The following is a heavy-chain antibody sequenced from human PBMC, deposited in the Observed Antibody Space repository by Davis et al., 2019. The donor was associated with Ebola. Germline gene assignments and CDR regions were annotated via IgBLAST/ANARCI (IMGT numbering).Heavy chain of an antibody. D-gene: IGHD6-6*01. CDR3: ASGLVRGESYWYFDL. Sequence: ASVKVSCKASSYTFTSYGISWVRQAPGQGLEWMGWISAYNGNTNYAQKFQGRVTITADESTSTAYMELGSLRSEDTAVYYCASGLVRGESYWYFDLWGRGTLVTVSS. CDR2: ISAYNGNT. J-gene: IGHJ2*01. V-gene: IGHV1-18*01. CDR1: SYTFTSYG.